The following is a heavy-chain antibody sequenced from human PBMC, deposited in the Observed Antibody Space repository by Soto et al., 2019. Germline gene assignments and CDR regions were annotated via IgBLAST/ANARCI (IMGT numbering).Heavy chain of an antibody. J-gene: IGHJ4*02. CDR3: AKQRAGYGSGSDTFYFDF. CDR1: GFTFSTYA. V-gene: IGHV3-23*01. CDR2: LSGSGGTT. Sequence: VQLLVSGGGLVQPGGSLRLSCSTSGFTFSTYAMNWVRQAPGKGLEWVSALSGSGGTTYYADSVRGRFTISRDNSKNSLFLETSSLRAEDTALYYCAKQRAGYGSGSDTFYFDFWGQGTLVTVSS. D-gene: IGHD3-10*01.